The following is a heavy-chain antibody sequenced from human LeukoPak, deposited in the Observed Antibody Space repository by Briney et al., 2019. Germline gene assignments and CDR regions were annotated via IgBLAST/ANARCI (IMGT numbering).Heavy chain of an antibody. CDR3: AKDGGDAAHDY. CDR2: ITNSGNSK. J-gene: IGHJ4*02. D-gene: IGHD3-16*01. CDR1: EFTFSSYS. Sequence: GGSLRLSCAASEFTFSSYSMNWVRQAPGKGLEWVSYITNSGNSKSYADSVKGRFTISRDNTKNSLYLQMNGLRAEDTAVYYCAKDGGDAAHDYWGQGTLVTVSS. V-gene: IGHV3-48*01.